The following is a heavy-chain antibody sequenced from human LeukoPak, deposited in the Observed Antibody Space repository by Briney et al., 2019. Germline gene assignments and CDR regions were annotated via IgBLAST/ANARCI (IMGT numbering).Heavy chain of an antibody. V-gene: IGHV5-51*01. D-gene: IGHD3/OR15-3a*01. CDR3: ARHRWTDLAYFHYMDV. Sequence: GESLKISCKASGYNFATYWIAWVRQMPGKGLEWVAIIFPADSETKYSPSFRGQVTISADKSISTAYLQWSSLKASDTAMYYCARHRWTDLAYFHYMDVWGKGTTITVSS. CDR2: IFPADSET. CDR1: GYNFATYW. J-gene: IGHJ6*03.